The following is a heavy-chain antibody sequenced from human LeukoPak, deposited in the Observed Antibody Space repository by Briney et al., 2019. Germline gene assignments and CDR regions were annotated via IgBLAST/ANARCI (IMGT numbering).Heavy chain of an antibody. V-gene: IGHV3-74*01. J-gene: IGHJ2*01. D-gene: IGHD6-6*01. Sequence: PGGSLRLSCAASGFTFSSYWMHWVRQAPGKGLVWVSRINSDGSSTSYADSVKGRFTISRDNAKNTLYLQMNSLRAEDTAVYYCAREDSIAARRGWYFDLWGRGTLVTVSS. CDR2: INSDGSST. CDR3: AREDSIAARRGWYFDL. CDR1: GFTFSSYW.